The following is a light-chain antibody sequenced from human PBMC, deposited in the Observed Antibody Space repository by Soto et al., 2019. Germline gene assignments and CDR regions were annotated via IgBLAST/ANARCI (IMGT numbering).Light chain of an antibody. J-gene: IGKJ4*01. Sequence: EIVMTQSPATLSVSPGEGATLSCKASQNVYNNLAWYQQRPGQPPRLLIYDASTRATGISARFSGSGYGTEFTLTISSLQAEAFAVYFCQQCRNWPLTFGGGTKVELK. CDR3: QQCRNWPLT. CDR2: DAS. CDR1: QNVYNN. V-gene: IGKV3-15*01.